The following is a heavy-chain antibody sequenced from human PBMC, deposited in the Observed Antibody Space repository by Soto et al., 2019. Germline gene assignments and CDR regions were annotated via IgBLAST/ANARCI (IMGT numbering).Heavy chain of an antibody. D-gene: IGHD3-10*01. CDR2: INPNGGST. V-gene: IGHV1-46*01. CDR1: ADTFTSYY. J-gene: IGHJ5*02. CDR3: ARSSAGVFGLIIERSTWLAH. Sequence: VQLVQSGAAVKKPGASVKLSCKAPADTFTSYYIHWVRQAPGHGLEWTGLINPNGGSTRFAQTFPRTITMTRDTSTSTVYMELSRLRSEDPAIYYCARSSAGVFGLIIERSTWLAHWGQGSLVSVSA.